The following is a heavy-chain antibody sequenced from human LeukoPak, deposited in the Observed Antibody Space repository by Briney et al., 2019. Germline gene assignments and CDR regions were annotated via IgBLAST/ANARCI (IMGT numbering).Heavy chain of an antibody. V-gene: IGHV3-23*01. CDR3: VRYCNGGSCYRAAFDV. J-gene: IGHJ3*01. CDR1: GFTFSSYA. CDR2: ISGSGGST. D-gene: IGHD2-15*01. Sequence: GGSLRLSCAASGFTFSSYAMSWVRQAPGKGLEWVSAISGSGGSTYYADSVKGRFTISRDNSKNTLYLQMNSLRAEDTAVYYCVRYCNGGSCYRAAFDVWGPGTMVTVSS.